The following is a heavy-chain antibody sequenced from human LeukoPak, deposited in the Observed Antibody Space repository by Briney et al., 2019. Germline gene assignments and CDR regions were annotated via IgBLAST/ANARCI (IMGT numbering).Heavy chain of an antibody. CDR2: ISSSGSTI. V-gene: IGHV3-11*01. J-gene: IGHJ6*02. CDR1: GFTFSDYY. Sequence: GGSLRLSCAASGFTFSDYYMSWIRQAPGKGLEWVSYISSSGSTIYYADSVKGRFTISRDNAKNSLYLQMNSRRAEDTAVYYCARDLAYYYYGMDVWGQGTTVTVSS. CDR3: ARDLAYYYYGMDV.